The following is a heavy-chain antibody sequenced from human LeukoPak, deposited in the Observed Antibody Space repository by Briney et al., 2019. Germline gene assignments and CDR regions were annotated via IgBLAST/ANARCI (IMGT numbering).Heavy chain of an antibody. CDR1: GGSISSGNYY. J-gene: IGHJ3*02. V-gene: IGHV4-61*01. CDR2: IYYSGST. D-gene: IGHD3-16*02. CDR3: ARGTSSYDYVWGSYRYEDAFDI. Sequence: PSETLSLTCTVSGGSISSGNYYWSWIRQPPGKGLEWIGYIYYSGSTNYNPSLKSRVTISVDTSKNQFSLKLSSVTAADTAVYYCARGTSSYDYVWGSYRYEDAFDIWGQGTMVTVSS.